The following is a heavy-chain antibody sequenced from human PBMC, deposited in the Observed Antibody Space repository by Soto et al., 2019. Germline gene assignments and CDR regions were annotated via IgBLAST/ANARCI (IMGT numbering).Heavy chain of an antibody. J-gene: IGHJ3*02. CDR1: GYTFTSYG. V-gene: IGHV1-18*04. CDR2: ISAYNGNT. D-gene: IGHD2-15*01. Sequence: QVQLVQSGAEVKKPGASVKVSCKASGYTFTSYGISWVRQAPGQGLEWMGWISAYNGNTNYAQKLQGRVTMTTDTSTCTAYMELRSLRSDDTAVYYCAGTPRLGMSWDDAFDIWGQGTMVTVSS. CDR3: AGTPRLGMSWDDAFDI.